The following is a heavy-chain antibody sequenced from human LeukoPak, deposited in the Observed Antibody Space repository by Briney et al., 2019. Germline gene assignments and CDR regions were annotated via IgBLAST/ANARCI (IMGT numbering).Heavy chain of an antibody. CDR3: ARRNKRLGVL. CDR1: GGSFSGYY. CDR2: INHSGST. J-gene: IGHJ4*02. D-gene: IGHD3-3*01. Sequence: SETLSLTCAVYGGSFSGYYWSWIRQPPGKGPEWIGEINHSGSTNYNPSLKSRVTISVDTSKNQFSLKLSSVTAADTAVYYCARRNKRLGVLWGQGTLVTVSS. V-gene: IGHV4-34*01.